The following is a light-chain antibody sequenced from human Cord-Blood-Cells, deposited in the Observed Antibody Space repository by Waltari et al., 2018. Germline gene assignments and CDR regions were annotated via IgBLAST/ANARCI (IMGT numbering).Light chain of an antibody. CDR1: KLGDKY. CDR2: QGS. V-gene: IGLV3-1*01. Sequence: SYELTQPPSVSVSPGQTASITCSGDKLGDKYACWYQQKPGQSPVLVIYQGSKRPSGIPGRFSGSNSGNTATLTISGTQAMDEADYYCQAWDSSTASWVFGGGTKLTVL. CDR3: QAWDSSTASWV. J-gene: IGLJ3*02.